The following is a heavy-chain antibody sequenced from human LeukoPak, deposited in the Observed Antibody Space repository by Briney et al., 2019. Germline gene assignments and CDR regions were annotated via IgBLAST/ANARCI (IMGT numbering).Heavy chain of an antibody. CDR2: ISSSSYI. CDR1: GLTFSNYN. V-gene: IGHV3-21*01. CDR3: ARGDSGGMDY. J-gene: IGHJ4*02. Sequence: PGGSLRLSCAASGLTFSNYNMNWVRRAPGKGLEWVSSISSSSYIYYADSVKGRFTISRDNANNSLYLQMNSLRAEDTTVYYCARGDSGGMDYWGQGTLVTVSS. D-gene: IGHD3-16*01.